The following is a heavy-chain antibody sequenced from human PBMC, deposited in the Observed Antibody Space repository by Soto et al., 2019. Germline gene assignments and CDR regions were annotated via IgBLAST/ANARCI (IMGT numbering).Heavy chain of an antibody. J-gene: IGHJ4*02. CDR3: ARDRRDDYVWGSYRSYYFDY. CDR1: GGTFSSYA. Sequence: SVKVSCKASGGTFSSYAISWVRQAPGQGLEWMGGIIPIFGTANYAQKFQGRVTITADESTSTAYMELSSLRSEDTAVYYCARDRRDDYVWGSYRSYYFDYWGQGTLVTVSS. CDR2: IIPIFGTA. D-gene: IGHD3-16*02. V-gene: IGHV1-69*13.